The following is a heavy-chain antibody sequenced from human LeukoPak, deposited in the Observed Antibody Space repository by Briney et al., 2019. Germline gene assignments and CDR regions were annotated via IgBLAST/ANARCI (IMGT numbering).Heavy chain of an antibody. J-gene: IGHJ6*03. CDR3: ARHVPGQWPYYYYYMDV. CDR1: GGSISSSSYY. V-gene: IGHV4-39*01. Sequence: PSETLSLTCTVSGGSISSSSYYWGWIRQPPGKGLEWIGSIYYSGSTYYNPSIKSRFTISVDTSKSQFSLKLSSVTAADTAVYYCARHVPGQWPYYYYYMDVWGKGTTVTVSS. D-gene: IGHD6-19*01. CDR2: IYYSGST.